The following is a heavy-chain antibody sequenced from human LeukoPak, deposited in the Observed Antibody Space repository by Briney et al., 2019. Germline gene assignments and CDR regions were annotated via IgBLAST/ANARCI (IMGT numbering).Heavy chain of an antibody. D-gene: IGHD3-22*01. Sequence: SETLSLTCTVSGGSITNYYWNWIRQPPGKGLEWIGFIYSSGTTNYNPSLKSRVTISVDTSKNQFSLKLSSVTAADTAVYYCARGGSRYYDSSWGQGTLVTVSS. CDR2: IYSSGTT. CDR1: GGSITNYY. CDR3: ARGGSRYYDSS. V-gene: IGHV4-59*01. J-gene: IGHJ4*02.